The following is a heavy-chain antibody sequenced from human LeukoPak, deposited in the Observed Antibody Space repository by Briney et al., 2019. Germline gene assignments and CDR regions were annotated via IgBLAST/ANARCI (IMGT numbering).Heavy chain of an antibody. CDR1: GYTFTSYG. CDR3: ARDVRCSGGSCYSWWAFDI. Sequence: GASVKVSCKASGYTFTSYGINWVRQATGQGLEWMGWMNPNSGNTGYAQKFQGRVTMTRNTSISTAYMELSSLRSEDTAVYYCARDVRCSGGSCYSWWAFDIWGQGTMVTVSS. D-gene: IGHD2-15*01. CDR2: MNPNSGNT. J-gene: IGHJ3*02. V-gene: IGHV1-8*01.